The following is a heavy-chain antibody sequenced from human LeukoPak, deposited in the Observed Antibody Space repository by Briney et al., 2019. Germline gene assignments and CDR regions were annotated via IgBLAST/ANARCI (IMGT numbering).Heavy chain of an antibody. J-gene: IGHJ4*02. CDR1: GFTFDDYA. Sequence: GGSLRLSCAASGFTFDDYAMSWVRQAPGKGLEWVSGIGKNGGNPGYADSVKGRFTISRDNAKNSLYLQMNSLRAEDTALFLCTRDPGTVAIDYWGQGTLVTVSS. V-gene: IGHV3-20*01. CDR2: IGKNGGNP. D-gene: IGHD6-19*01. CDR3: TRDPGTVAIDY.